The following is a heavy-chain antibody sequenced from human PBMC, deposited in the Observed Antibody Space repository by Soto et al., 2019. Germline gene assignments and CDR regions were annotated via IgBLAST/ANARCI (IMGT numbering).Heavy chain of an antibody. CDR2: INSDGSST. J-gene: IGHJ5*02. CDR1: GFTFSSYW. CDR3: ARSFLRYYDFWSGYSEYNWFDP. Sequence: GGSLRLSCAASGFTFSSYWMHWVRQAPGKGLVWVSRINSDGSSTSYADSVKGRFTISRDNAENTLYLQMNSLRAEDTAVYYCARSFLRYYDFWSGYSEYNWFDPWGQGTLVTVSS. D-gene: IGHD3-3*01. V-gene: IGHV3-74*01.